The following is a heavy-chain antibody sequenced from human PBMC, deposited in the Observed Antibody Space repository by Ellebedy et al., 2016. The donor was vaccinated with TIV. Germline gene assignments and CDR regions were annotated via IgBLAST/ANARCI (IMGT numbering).Heavy chain of an antibody. CDR3: ARALRATTESALGP. Sequence: AASVKVSCKASGGTFHTYPITWVRQAPGQGLEWMSNILPIYGTANYAQKFQDRITIIADTSTSTAYMELSGLRSEDTAMYYCARALRATTESALGPWGPGTLVTVSS. V-gene: IGHV1-69*06. J-gene: IGHJ5*02. D-gene: IGHD4-17*01. CDR2: ILPIYGTA. CDR1: GGTFHTYP.